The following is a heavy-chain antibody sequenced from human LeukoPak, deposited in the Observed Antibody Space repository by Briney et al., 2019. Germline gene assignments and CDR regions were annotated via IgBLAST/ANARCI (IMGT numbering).Heavy chain of an antibody. V-gene: IGHV4-59*08. CDR3: ARRKRGSGGPFDY. CDR2: IYYSGST. D-gene: IGHD6-19*01. CDR1: GGSISSYY. Sequence: SETLSLTCTVSGGSISSYYWSWIRQPPGKGLEWIGYIYYSGSTNYNPSLKNRVTISVDTSKNQFSLKLSSVTAADTAIYFCARRKRGSGGPFDYWGQGTLVTVSS. J-gene: IGHJ4*02.